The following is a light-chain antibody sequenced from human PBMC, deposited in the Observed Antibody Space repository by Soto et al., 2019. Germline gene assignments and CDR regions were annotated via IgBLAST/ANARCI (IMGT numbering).Light chain of an antibody. V-gene: IGKV3-20*01. J-gene: IGKJ1*01. CDR1: QSVSSSY. Sequence: EIVLTQSPGTLSLSPGERATLSCRASQSVSSSYLAWYQQKPGQAPRLLIYGTSSRATAIPDRFSGSGSGTDFTLTISRLEPEDFAVYYCQQYGSSSWTFGQGTKVELK. CDR2: GTS. CDR3: QQYGSSSWT.